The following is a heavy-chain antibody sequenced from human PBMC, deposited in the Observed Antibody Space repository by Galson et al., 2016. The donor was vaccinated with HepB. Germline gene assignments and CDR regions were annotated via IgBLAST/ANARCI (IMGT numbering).Heavy chain of an antibody. CDR2: TYDSGST. V-gene: IGHV4-59*11. CDR3: ARDLGYDNNKWFDP. Sequence: SETLSLTCTVSGASISSHYWGWIRQPPGKGLEWIAYTYDSGSTNYKPSLKSRVTISIDTSKNQFSLKLSSVTAADTAFYYRARDLGYDNNKWFDPWGQGTLVTVSS. CDR1: GASISSHY. J-gene: IGHJ5*02. D-gene: IGHD3-22*01.